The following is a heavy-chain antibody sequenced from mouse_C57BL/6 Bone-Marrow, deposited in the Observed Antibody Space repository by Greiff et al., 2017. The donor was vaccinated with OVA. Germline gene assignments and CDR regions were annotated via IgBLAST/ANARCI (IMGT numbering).Heavy chain of an antibody. CDR2: IHPNSGST. Sequence: QVQLKQPGAELVKPGASVKLSCKASGYTFTSYWMHWVKQRPGQGLEWIGMIHPNSGSTNYNEKFKSKATLTVDKSSSTAYMQLSSLTSEDSAVYYCARDGLGLQYYFDYWGQGTTLTVSS. J-gene: IGHJ2*01. CDR3: ARDGLGLQYYFDY. V-gene: IGHV1-64*01. D-gene: IGHD2-4*01. CDR1: GYTFTSYW.